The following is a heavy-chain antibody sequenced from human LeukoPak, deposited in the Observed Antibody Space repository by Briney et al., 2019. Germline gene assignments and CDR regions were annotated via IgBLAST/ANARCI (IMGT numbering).Heavy chain of an antibody. D-gene: IGHD3-3*01. V-gene: IGHV3-7*01. J-gene: IGHJ4*02. CDR2: INKDGGEK. Sequence: GGSLRLSCAASRFTFTSYWMSWVRQAPGKGLEWVAKINKDGGEKYYVDSVKGRFTISRDNAKNSLYLRMNSLRAEDTAVYYCARDRTGNNDFWSGYTTFFDYWGQGTLVTVSS. CDR1: RFTFTSYW. CDR3: ARDRTGNNDFWSGYTTFFDY.